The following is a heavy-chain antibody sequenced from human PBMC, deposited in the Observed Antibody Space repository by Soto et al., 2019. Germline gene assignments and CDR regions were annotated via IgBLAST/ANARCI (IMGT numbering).Heavy chain of an antibody. CDR1: GGSISSGGYY. CDR2: IYYSGST. Sequence: SETLSLTCTVSGGSISSGGYYWSWIRQHPGKGLEWIGYIYYSGSTYYNPSLKSRVTISVDTSKNQFSLKLSSVTAADTAVYYCARERFLTYYYCYMDVWGEGTTVTVSS. V-gene: IGHV4-31*03. J-gene: IGHJ6*03. CDR3: ARERFLTYYYCYMDV. D-gene: IGHD3-3*01.